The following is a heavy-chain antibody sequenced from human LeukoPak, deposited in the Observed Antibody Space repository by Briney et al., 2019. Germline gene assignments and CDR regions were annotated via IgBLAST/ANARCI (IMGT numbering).Heavy chain of an antibody. V-gene: IGHV3-30*18. CDR3: AKDRSIAAGGTVSEMDN. CDR1: GFTFSGFG. CDR2: ISYDGSNK. Sequence: GRSLRLSCAASGFTFSGFGMHWVRQAPGKGLEWVAVISYDGSNKYYVDSVKGRFTISRDNAQNTLYLQMNSLRAEDTAVYYCAKDRSIAAGGTVSEMDNWDQGTLVTVSS. J-gene: IGHJ4*02. D-gene: IGHD6-13*01.